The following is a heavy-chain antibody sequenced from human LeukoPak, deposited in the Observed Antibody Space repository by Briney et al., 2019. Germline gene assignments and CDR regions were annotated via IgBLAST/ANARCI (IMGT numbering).Heavy chain of an antibody. CDR2: IYYSGST. V-gene: IGHV4-39*07. CDR3: ARAKSSGYYSSFDY. Sequence: PSETLSLTCTVSGGSISSSSYYWGWIRQPPGKGLEWIGSIYYSGSTYYNPSLKSRVTISVDTSKNQFSLKLSSVTAADTAVYYCARAKSSGYYSSFDYWGQGTLVTVSS. D-gene: IGHD3-22*01. J-gene: IGHJ4*02. CDR1: GGSISSSSYY.